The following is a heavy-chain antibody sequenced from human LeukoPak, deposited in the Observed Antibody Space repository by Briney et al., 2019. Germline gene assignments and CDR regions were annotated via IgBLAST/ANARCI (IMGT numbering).Heavy chain of an antibody. CDR2: ISGSGGST. V-gene: IGHV3-23*01. D-gene: IGHD3-10*01. Sequence: PGGSLRLPCAASGFTFSSYAMSWVRQAPRKGLEWVSAISGSGGSTYYAESVKGRFTISRDNSKNTLYLQMNSLRAEDTAVYYCAKDSLLLWFGELWVDYWGQGTLVTVSS. CDR1: GFTFSSYA. J-gene: IGHJ4*02. CDR3: AKDSLLLWFGELWVDY.